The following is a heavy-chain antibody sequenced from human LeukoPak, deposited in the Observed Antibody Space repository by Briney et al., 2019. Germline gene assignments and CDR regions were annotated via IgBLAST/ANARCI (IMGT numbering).Heavy chain of an antibody. D-gene: IGHD1-26*01. J-gene: IGHJ4*02. CDR2: INPNSGGT. CDR3: ARVPHGVRSWELEDY. CDR1: GYTFTGYY. Sequence: GASVKVSCKASGYTFTGYYMHWVRQAPGQGLEWMGWINPNSGGTNYAQKFQGRVTMTRDTSISTAYMELSRLRSDDTAVYYCARVPHGVRSWELEDYWGQGTLVTVSS. V-gene: IGHV1-2*02.